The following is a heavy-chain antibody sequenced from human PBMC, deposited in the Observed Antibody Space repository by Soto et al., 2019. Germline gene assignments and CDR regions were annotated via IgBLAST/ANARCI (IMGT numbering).Heavy chain of an antibody. Sequence: SETLSLTCTVSGGSISSYYWSWIRQPPGKGLEWIGYIYYSGSTNYNPSLKSRVTISVDTSKNQFSLKLSSVTAADTAVYYCARDGLHQTDDFWSGPNMDVWGQGTTVTVSS. D-gene: IGHD3-3*01. CDR2: IYYSGST. J-gene: IGHJ6*02. CDR1: GGSISSYY. CDR3: ARDGLHQTDDFWSGPNMDV. V-gene: IGHV4-59*01.